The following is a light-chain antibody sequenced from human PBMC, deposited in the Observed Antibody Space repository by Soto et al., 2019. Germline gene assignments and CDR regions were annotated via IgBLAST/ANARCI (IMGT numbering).Light chain of an antibody. CDR1: QGISSW. J-gene: IGKJ4*01. Sequence: QTTHSPSSVAASVGDRFTNTCRASQGISSWLAWYQQKKGKAPKXXIYAASSLQSGVPSRFSGSGYGTDYNLTISSLQTEDFATYYCQQANSFPLTFGGGTKVDIK. CDR2: AAS. V-gene: IGKV1-12*01. CDR3: QQANSFPLT.